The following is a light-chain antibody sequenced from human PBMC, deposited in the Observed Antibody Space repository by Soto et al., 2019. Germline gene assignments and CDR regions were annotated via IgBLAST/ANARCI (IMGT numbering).Light chain of an antibody. CDR1: QSVSSSY. CDR3: QQYGLSLAVT. J-gene: IGKJ5*01. Sequence: EIVLTQSPGTLSLSPGERATLSCRASQSVSSSYLAWYQQKPCQAPRLLIYGASSRATGIPDRFSGSGSGTDFPLTISRLEPEYFAVYYCQQYGLSLAVTFVQGTRLEIK. V-gene: IGKV3-20*01. CDR2: GAS.